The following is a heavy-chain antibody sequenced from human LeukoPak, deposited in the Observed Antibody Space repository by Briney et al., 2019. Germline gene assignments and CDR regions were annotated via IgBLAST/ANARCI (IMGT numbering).Heavy chain of an antibody. Sequence: PGGSLSLSCAASGFTFSSYWMHWVRQAPGKGLVWVSRINSDGSSTSYADSVKGRFTTSRDNAKNTLYLQMNSLRAEDTAVYYCATLYLIGHETDFDYWGQGTLVTVSS. CDR1: GFTFSSYW. J-gene: IGHJ4*02. D-gene: IGHD3-22*01. CDR3: ATLYLIGHETDFDY. CDR2: INSDGSST. V-gene: IGHV3-74*01.